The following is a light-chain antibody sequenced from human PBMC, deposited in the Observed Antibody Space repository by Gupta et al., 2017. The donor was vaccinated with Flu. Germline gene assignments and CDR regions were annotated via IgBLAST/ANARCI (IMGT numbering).Light chain of an antibody. CDR2: GAS. CDR3: QQSYLSPRT. V-gene: IGKV1-39*01. Sequence: DVQMTQSPSSLSASVGDRVTITCRTSQTINTFLNWYQQKPGKAPKLLIYGASTLQSGVPSRFSGSGSGTDFTLTISSLQPEDFATYYCQQSYLSPRTFGPGTKVDI. CDR1: QTINTF. J-gene: IGKJ3*01.